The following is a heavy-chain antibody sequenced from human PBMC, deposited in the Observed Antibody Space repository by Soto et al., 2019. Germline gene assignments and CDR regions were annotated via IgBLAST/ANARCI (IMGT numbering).Heavy chain of an antibody. D-gene: IGHD2-15*01. V-gene: IGHV3-23*01. CDR3: AKSRRYSVLRWFDP. Sequence: GGSQRLSSTASGVNFRSYGMSWVRQAPGKGLEWVSAISGSGGSTYYADSVKGRFTISRDNSNNTLYLQMNSLRAEDTAIYYCAKSRRYSVLRWFDPWGQRTLVTV. J-gene: IGHJ5*02. CDR2: ISGSGGST. CDR1: GVNFRSYG.